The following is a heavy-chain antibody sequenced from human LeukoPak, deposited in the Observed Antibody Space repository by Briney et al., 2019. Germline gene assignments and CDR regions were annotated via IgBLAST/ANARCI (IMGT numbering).Heavy chain of an antibody. J-gene: IGHJ4*02. CDR3: AKGYTAAWYDFDY. CDR1: GFTFSGYA. D-gene: IGHD5-12*01. V-gene: IGHV3-23*01. CDR2: IHFSPGYT. Sequence: GGSLRLSCAASGFTFSGYAMSWVRQAPGKGLEWVSHIHFSPGYTYYADSVKGRFTISRDNSKNMLYLQMNSLRAEDTAVYYCAKGYTAAWYDFDYWGQGTLVTVSS.